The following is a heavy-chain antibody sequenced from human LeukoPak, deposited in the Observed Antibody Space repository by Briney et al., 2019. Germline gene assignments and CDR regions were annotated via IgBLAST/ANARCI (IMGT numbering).Heavy chain of an antibody. J-gene: IGHJ6*03. V-gene: IGHV3-21*01. D-gene: IGHD4-17*01. Sequence: GGSLRLSCAASGFTFNSYSMNWVRQAPGKGLEWVSIISSGSSAIFSADALKGRFTISRDDAKNLLYLDMNSLRAEDTAVYYCARRKRGDYDYYYYYYMDVWGKGTTVTVSS. CDR1: GFTFNSYS. CDR2: ISSGSSAI. CDR3: ARRKRGDYDYYYYYYMDV.